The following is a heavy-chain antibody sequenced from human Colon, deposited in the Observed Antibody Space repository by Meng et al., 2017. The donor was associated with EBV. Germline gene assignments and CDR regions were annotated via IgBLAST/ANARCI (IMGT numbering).Heavy chain of an antibody. D-gene: IGHD2-21*02. V-gene: IGHV4-4*02. Sequence: QVQLPASGPGLVKPSGTLSLTCAVSGGSLSSRNWWSWVRQPPGKGLEWIGEIYHSGSTNYNPSLKSRATISVDESKNQFSLRLSSVTAADTAVYHCARVGAYCGGDCYHPRWGQGTLVTVSS. J-gene: IGHJ4*02. CDR1: GGSLSSRNW. CDR2: IYHSGST. CDR3: ARVGAYCGGDCYHPR.